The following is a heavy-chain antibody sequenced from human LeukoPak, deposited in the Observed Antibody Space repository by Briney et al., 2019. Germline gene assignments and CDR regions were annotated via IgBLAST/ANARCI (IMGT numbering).Heavy chain of an antibody. CDR2: ISWNSGSI. CDR3: AKGAAMVRDYYFDY. J-gene: IGHJ4*02. D-gene: IGHD5-18*01. CDR1: GFTFSSYA. Sequence: GGSLRLSCAASGFTFSSYAMSWVRQAPGKGLEWVSGISWNSGSIGYADSVKGRFTISRDNAKNSLYLQMNSLRAEDMALYYCAKGAAMVRDYYFDYWGQGTLVTVSS. V-gene: IGHV3-9*03.